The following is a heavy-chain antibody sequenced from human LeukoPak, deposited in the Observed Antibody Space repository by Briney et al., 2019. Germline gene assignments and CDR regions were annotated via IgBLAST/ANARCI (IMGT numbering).Heavy chain of an antibody. Sequence: GGSLRLSCAASGFIFSNYAMSWVRQAPGKGLEWVSAISGSGVDTYYTDSVKGRFTISRDNSKNRLYVQMNSLRDDDTAVYYCAKTVGTDDFWRGVLDYWGQGTLVTVSS. J-gene: IGHJ4*02. D-gene: IGHD3-3*01. CDR1: GFIFSNYA. V-gene: IGHV3-23*01. CDR3: AKTVGTDDFWRGVLDY. CDR2: ISGSGVDT.